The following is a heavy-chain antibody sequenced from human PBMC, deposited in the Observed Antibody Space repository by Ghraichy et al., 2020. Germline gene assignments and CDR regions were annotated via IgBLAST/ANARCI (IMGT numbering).Heavy chain of an antibody. CDR1: GFTFCGSV. J-gene: IGHJ4*02. CDR3: TRLGYYDSSGPDY. CDR2: IRTKANSYAT. D-gene: IGHD3-22*01. Sequence: GGSLRLSCAASGFTFCGSVMHWVRQASGKGLEWVGRIRTKANSYATVYAPSVKGRFTISRDDSKNTAYLQMNSLKTEDTAVYYCTRLGYYDSSGPDYWGQGTVVTVSS. V-gene: IGHV3-73*01.